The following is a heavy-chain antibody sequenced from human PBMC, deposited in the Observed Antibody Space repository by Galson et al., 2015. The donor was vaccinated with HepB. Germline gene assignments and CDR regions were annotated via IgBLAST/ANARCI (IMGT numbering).Heavy chain of an antibody. J-gene: IGHJ6*02. Sequence: SLRLSCAASGFIFSGYTMHWVRQAPGKGLEWVAVMSYDGSNEYYADSVKGRFTISRDNSKNTLYLQMDSLRTEDIGVYYCARGNVYATDVWGQGTTVTVSS. D-gene: IGHD3-10*02. CDR3: ARGNVYATDV. CDR1: GFIFSGYT. CDR2: MSYDGSNE. V-gene: IGHV3-30-3*01.